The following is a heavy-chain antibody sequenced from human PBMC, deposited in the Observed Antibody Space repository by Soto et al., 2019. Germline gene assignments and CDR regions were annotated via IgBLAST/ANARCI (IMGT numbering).Heavy chain of an antibody. D-gene: IGHD2-15*01. CDR1: GCTFVEHY. V-gene: IGHV1-2*02. CDR3: STSVVTRIECMVV. J-gene: IGHJ2*01. CDR2: INPRNGDK. Sequence: AEEKAPCKTAGCTFVEHYLYWGRRAPGQGLVWMGWINPRNGDKKYAQKLQGRVTMTRDTTITTTYMDLSSLTSDDTAVYYCSTSVVTRIECMVVRGR.